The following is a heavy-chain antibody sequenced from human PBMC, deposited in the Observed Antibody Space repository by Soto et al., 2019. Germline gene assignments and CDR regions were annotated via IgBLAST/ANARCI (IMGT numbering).Heavy chain of an antibody. D-gene: IGHD1-26*01. CDR3: AKDPRSGSYAGYFDY. CDR1: GFTFSSYA. J-gene: IGHJ4*02. V-gene: IGHV3-23*01. CDR2: ISGSGGST. Sequence: LRLSCAASGFTFSSYAMSWVRQAPGKGLEWVSAISGSGGSTYYADSVKGRFTISRDNSKNTLYLQMNSLRAEDTAVYYCAKDPRSGSYAGYFDYWGQGTLVTVSS.